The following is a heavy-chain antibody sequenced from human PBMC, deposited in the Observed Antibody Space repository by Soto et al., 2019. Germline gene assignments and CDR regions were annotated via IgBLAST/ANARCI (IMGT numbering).Heavy chain of an antibody. CDR2: IYYSGST. V-gene: IGHV4-31*02. J-gene: IGHJ4*02. CDR1: GGSISSGGYY. CDR3: AREPYSSSWCDY. Sequence: KPSETLSLTXTVSGGSISSGGYYWSWIRQHPGKGLEWIGYIYYSGSTYYNPPLKSRVTISVDTSKNQFSLKLSSVTAADTAVYYCAREPYSSSWCDYWGQGTLVTVS. D-gene: IGHD6-13*01.